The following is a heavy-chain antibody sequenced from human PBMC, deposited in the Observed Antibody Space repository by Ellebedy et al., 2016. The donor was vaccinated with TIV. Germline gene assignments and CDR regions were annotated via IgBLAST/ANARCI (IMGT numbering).Heavy chain of an antibody. CDR2: IKQDGSEK. D-gene: IGHD1-26*01. J-gene: IGHJ4*02. V-gene: IGHV3-7*01. CDR3: ARYARGSYYFDY. CDR1: GFTFSDYW. Sequence: PGGSLRLSCAASGFTFSDYWMSWVRQVPGKGLEWVAKIKQDGSEKYYVDSVKGRFTVSRDNAKNSLYLQMNSLRAEDTAVYYCARYARGSYYFDYWGQGTLVTVSS.